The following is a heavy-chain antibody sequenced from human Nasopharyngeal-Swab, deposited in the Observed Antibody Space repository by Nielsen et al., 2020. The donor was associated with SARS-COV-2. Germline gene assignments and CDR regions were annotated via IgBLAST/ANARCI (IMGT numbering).Heavy chain of an antibody. CDR3: ARGEWWDAFDI. D-gene: IGHD2-15*01. V-gene: IGHV1-2*02. CDR1: GYTFTAYY. CDR2: INPISGGT. Sequence: ASVKVSCKASGYTFTAYYMHWVRQAPGQGLEWMGWINPISGGTNHAQKFQGRVTMTRDTSISTAYMELSRLRSDDTAVYYCARGEWWDAFDIWGQGTMVTVSS. J-gene: IGHJ3*02.